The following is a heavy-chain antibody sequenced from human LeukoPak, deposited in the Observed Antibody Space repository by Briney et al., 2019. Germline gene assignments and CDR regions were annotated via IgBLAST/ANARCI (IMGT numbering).Heavy chain of an antibody. Sequence: SETLSLTCAVYGGSFNGHHWTWIRQAPGKGLEWIGEIKHSGSTNYNPSLKSRVTILVDTYKNEFSLKLSSVTAADTALYYCARGTTVTTFQAGTYYYYYIDVWGKGTTVAVSS. V-gene: IGHV4-34*01. CDR3: ARGTTVTTFQAGTYYYYYIDV. CDR1: GGSFNGHH. D-gene: IGHD4-17*01. CDR2: IKHSGST. J-gene: IGHJ6*03.